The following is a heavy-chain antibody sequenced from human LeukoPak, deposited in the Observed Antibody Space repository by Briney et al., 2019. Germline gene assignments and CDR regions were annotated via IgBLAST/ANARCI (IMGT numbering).Heavy chain of an antibody. V-gene: IGHV3-11*01. D-gene: IGHD3-10*01. CDR1: GFTFSDYY. CDR3: ARRTWFGEYSNDY. J-gene: IGHJ4*02. Sequence: PGGSLRLSCAASGFTFSDYYMSWIRQAPGKGLEWVSYISSSGSTIYYADSVKGRFTISRDNAKHSLYLQRNRLRDEDTAVYYCARRTWFGEYSNDYWGQGTLVTVSS. CDR2: ISSSGSTI.